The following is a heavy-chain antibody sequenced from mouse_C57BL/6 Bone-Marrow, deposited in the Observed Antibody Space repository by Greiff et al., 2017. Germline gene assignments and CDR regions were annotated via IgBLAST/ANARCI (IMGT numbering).Heavy chain of an antibody. Sequence: QVQLQQSGAELVRPGASVKLSCKASGYTFTDYYINWVKQRPGQGLEWIARIYPGSGNTYYNEKFKGKDTLTAEKSSSTAYMQLSSLTSEDSAVYFCARRDYGSLYFDYWGQGTTLTVSS. CDR3: ARRDYGSLYFDY. CDR1: GYTFTDYY. J-gene: IGHJ2*01. D-gene: IGHD1-1*01. CDR2: IYPGSGNT. V-gene: IGHV1-76*01.